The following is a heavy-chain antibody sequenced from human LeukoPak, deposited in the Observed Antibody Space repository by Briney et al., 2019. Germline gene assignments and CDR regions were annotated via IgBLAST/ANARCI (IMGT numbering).Heavy chain of an antibody. CDR3: PRDKFGGTDY. D-gene: IGHD3-16*01. CDR2: IKPDGSEK. J-gene: IGHJ4*02. Sequence: GGSLRLSCAASGFTFSSSWMSWVRQAPGKGLEWVANIKPDGSEKYYVDAVKGRLTISRDNAKNSVYLQMKSLRAEDMAVYYCPRDKFGGTDYWGQGTLVTVSS. V-gene: IGHV3-7*01. CDR1: GFTFSSSW.